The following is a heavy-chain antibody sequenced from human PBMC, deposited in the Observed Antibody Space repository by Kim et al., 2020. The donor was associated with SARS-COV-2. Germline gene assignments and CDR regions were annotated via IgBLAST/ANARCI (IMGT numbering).Heavy chain of an antibody. D-gene: IGHD3-10*01. CDR1: GYTFTSYA. J-gene: IGHJ4*02. V-gene: IGHV1-3*01. Sequence: ASVKVSCKASGYTFTSYAMHWVRQAPGQRLEWMGWINAGNGNTKYSQKFQGRVTITRDTSASTAYMELSSLRSEDTAVYYCARSGLGFPLSQLCPPKNWGQGTLVTVSS. CDR2: INAGNGNT. CDR3: ARSGLGFPLSQLCPPKN.